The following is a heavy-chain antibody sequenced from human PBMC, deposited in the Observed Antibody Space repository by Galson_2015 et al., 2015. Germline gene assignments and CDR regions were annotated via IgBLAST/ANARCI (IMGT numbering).Heavy chain of an antibody. V-gene: IGHV4-31*01. J-gene: IGHJ6*03. CDR1: GGSISSGGYY. Sequence: TLSLTCTVSGGSISSGGYYWSWIRQPPGKGLEWIGYIYYSGSTYNNPSLKSLVTISVDTSKNQFSLKLSSVTAADTAVYYCARVLGYRRYYYYMDVWGKGTTVTVSS. D-gene: IGHD5-24*01. CDR2: IYYSGST. CDR3: ARVLGYRRYYYYMDV.